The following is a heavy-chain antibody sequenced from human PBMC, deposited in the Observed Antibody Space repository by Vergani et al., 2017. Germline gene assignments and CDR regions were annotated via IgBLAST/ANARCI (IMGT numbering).Heavy chain of an antibody. D-gene: IGHD1-26*01. J-gene: IGHJ2*01. CDR2: IYTSGST. CDR1: GGSISSYY. CDR3: ARDKTVGSYGVGYFDL. V-gene: IGHV4-4*07. Sequence: QVQLQESGPGLVKPSETLSLTCTVSGGSISSYYWSCIRQPAGKGLEWIGRIYTSGSTNYNPPLKSRVTMSVDTSKNQFSLKLSSVTAADTAVYYCARDKTVGSYGVGYFDLWGRGTLVTVS.